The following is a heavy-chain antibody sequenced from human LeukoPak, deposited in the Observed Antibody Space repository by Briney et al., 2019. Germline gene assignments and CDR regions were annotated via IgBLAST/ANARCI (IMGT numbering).Heavy chain of an antibody. CDR1: GGSISSSSYY. CDR2: IYYRGST. CDR3: ARGERYSSGWYGEYYFDY. J-gene: IGHJ4*02. Sequence: SETLSLTCTVSGGSISSSSYYWGWIRQPPGKGLQWIGTIYYRGSTYYNPSLKSRATISVDTSKNQFSLKLSSVTAADTAVYYCARGERYSSGWYGEYYFDYWGQGTLVTVSS. D-gene: IGHD6-19*01. V-gene: IGHV4-39*01.